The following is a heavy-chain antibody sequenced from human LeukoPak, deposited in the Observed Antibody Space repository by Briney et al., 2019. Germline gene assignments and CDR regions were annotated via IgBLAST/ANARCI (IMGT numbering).Heavy chain of an antibody. V-gene: IGHV1-18*01. J-gene: IGHJ5*02. D-gene: IGHD2-2*01. Sequence: ASVKVSCKASGYTFTSYGISWVRQAPGQGLEWMGWISACNGNTNYAQKLQGRVTMTTDTSTSTAYMELRSLRSDDTAVYYCARAVVVPAAIGSARNWFDPWGQGTLVTVSS. CDR1: GYTFTSYG. CDR2: ISACNGNT. CDR3: ARAVVVPAAIGSARNWFDP.